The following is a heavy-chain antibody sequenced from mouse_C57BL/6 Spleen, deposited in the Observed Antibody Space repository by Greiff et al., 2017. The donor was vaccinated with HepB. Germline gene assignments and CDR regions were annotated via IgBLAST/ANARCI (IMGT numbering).Heavy chain of an antibody. CDR3: TRWEDGSPWFAY. CDR2: IDPETGGT. CDR1: GYTFTDYE. V-gene: IGHV1-15*01. D-gene: IGHD2-3*01. J-gene: IGHJ3*01. Sequence: VKLMESGAELVRPGASVTLSCKASGYTFTDYEMHWVKQTPVHGLEWIGAIDPETGGTAYNQKFKGKAILTADKSSSTAYMELRRLTSEDSAVYYCTRWEDGSPWFAYWGQGTLVTVSA.